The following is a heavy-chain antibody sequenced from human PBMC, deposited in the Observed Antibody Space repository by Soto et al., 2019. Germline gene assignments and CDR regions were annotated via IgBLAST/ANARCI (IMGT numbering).Heavy chain of an antibody. D-gene: IGHD1-26*01. J-gene: IGHJ6*02. V-gene: IGHV4-59*08. CDR3: ARGGYHLSGSRTYGMDV. Sequence: SETLSLTCTVSGGSISSYYWSWIRQPPGRGLEWIGYIYYSGTTNYNPSLKSRVTISVDTSKNHFSLKLNSLTAADTAVYYCARGGYHLSGSRTYGMDVWGQGTTVTVSS. CDR2: IYYSGTT. CDR1: GGSISSYY.